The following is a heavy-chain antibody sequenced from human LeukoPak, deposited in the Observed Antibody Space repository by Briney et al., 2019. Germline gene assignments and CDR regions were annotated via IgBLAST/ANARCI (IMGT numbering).Heavy chain of an antibody. Sequence: HPGGSLRLSCAASGFTFSSYAMSWVRQAPGKGLEWVSAISGSGGSTYYADSVKGRFTISRDNSKNTLYLQMNSLRAEDTAVYYCAKDLWYFDPLGPDYWGQGTLVTVSS. D-gene: IGHD3-9*01. CDR2: ISGSGGST. CDR1: GFTFSSYA. CDR3: AKDLWYFDPLGPDY. J-gene: IGHJ4*02. V-gene: IGHV3-23*01.